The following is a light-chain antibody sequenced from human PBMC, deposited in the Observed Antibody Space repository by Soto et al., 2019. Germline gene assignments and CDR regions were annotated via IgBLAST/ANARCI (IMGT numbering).Light chain of an antibody. J-gene: IGKJ4*01. Sequence: EIVLTQSPATLTLSPGETATLSCRARQSVSGYIGWYQQKPGQAPRLLIYDASNRATGIPARFSGSGSGTDFTLTISSLAPEDFAVYYCQQRSNWPLTFGGGTKVDIK. CDR3: QQRSNWPLT. V-gene: IGKV3-11*01. CDR2: DAS. CDR1: QSVSGY.